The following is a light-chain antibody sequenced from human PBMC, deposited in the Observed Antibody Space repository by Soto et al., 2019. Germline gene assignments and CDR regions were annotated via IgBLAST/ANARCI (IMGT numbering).Light chain of an antibody. CDR2: EVS. Sequence: QSALTQPASVSGSPGQSITISCTGTSSDVGGYNYVSWYQQHPGKAPKLMIYEVSNRPSGVSNRFSCSKSGNTASLTISGLQAEDEADYYCSSYTSSSTPYVFGTGTKVTVL. J-gene: IGLJ1*01. V-gene: IGLV2-14*01. CDR1: SSDVGGYNY. CDR3: SSYTSSSTPYV.